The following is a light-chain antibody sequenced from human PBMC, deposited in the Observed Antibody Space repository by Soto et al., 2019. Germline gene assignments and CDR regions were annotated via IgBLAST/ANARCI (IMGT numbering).Light chain of an antibody. CDR3: QQRSDWPLT. Sequence: EIVVTQSPFTLSLSPGERATLSCRASQSVSRYLAWYQQKPCQPPRLLIYDASKRANVVPARFSGSGSGTDFTLTISSLEPEDFAVYYCQQRSDWPLTFGGGTDVEI. CDR1: QSVSRY. V-gene: IGKV3-11*01. J-gene: IGKJ4*01. CDR2: DAS.